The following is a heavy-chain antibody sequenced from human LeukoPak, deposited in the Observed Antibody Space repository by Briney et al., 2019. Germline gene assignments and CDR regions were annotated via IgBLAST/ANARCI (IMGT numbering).Heavy chain of an antibody. J-gene: IGHJ4*02. Sequence: PGGSLRLSCGGSGFTFKSFSMQWVRQAPGKGLEWVSDISSNSGIKSYADSVKGRFTISRDNAKNSLYLQMNSLRTEDTALYYCARDGGGSSVYWGQGTLVTVSS. CDR1: GFTFKSFS. V-gene: IGHV3-48*04. CDR2: ISSNSGIK. CDR3: ARDGGGSSVY. D-gene: IGHD3-16*01.